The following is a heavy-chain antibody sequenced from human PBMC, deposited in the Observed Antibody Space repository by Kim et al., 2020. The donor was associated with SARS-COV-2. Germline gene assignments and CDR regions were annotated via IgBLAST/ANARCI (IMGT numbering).Heavy chain of an antibody. CDR1: GFTFNNYA. J-gene: IGHJ4*02. Sequence: GGSLRLSCAASGFTFNNYAMSWVRQAPGKGLEWVSAVYSGGTFIYYGDSVKGRFTISRDDSRNTLYLQMNSLRAEDTAVYYCAREGIPVAGTENYFDFWGQGTLVTVSS. V-gene: IGHV3-23*03. CDR3: AREGIPVAGTENYFDF. D-gene: IGHD6-19*01. CDR2: VYSGGTFI.